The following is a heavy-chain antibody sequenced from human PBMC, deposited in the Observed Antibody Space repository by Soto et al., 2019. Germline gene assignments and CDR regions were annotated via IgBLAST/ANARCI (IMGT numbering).Heavy chain of an antibody. J-gene: IGHJ6*01. CDR2: ITPLFATP. Sequence: QVQLVQSGPEVTKPGSSVRVSCKASGDTFTSFTISWVRQAPGQGLEWMGGITPLFATPTYAQKFQGRVTSSADKSTNTTYLELSSLTSEDTAVYFCATLTTLQIVEFGTLRYSGMDFWCLGTTVTV. CDR1: GDTFTSFT. D-gene: IGHD1-1*01. CDR3: ATLTTLQIVEFGTLRYSGMDF. V-gene: IGHV1-69*06.